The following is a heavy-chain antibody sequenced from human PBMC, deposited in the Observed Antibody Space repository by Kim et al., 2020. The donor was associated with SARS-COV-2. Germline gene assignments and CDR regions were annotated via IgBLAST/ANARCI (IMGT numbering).Heavy chain of an antibody. D-gene: IGHD3-22*01. J-gene: IGHJ4*02. CDR1: GYTFTTYG. CDR3: ARDGSHYYESSGYYSDY. CDR2: ISGHNGIT. Sequence: ASVKVSCKASGYTFTTYGISWVRQAPGQGLEWMGWISGHNGITNNAQKFQARVTMTIDTSTTTAYMELRSLRSDDTAFYYCARDGSHYYESSGYYSDYWGEGTLVTVSS. V-gene: IGHV1-18*01.